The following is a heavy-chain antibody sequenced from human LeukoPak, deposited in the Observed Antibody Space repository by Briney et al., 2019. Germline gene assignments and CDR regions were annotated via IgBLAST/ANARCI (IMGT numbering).Heavy chain of an antibody. J-gene: IGHJ4*02. V-gene: IGHV3-23*01. CDR2: ISGSGGAT. CDR1: GFTFSSYG. CDR3: AKVRARSFGSGSYISSPDY. Sequence: GGSLRLSCAASGFTFSSYGMSWVRQAPGKGLEWVSGISGSGGATYYADSVKGRFTISRDNSKNTLYLQMNSLRAEDTAVYYCAKVRARSFGSGSYISSPDYWGQGTLVTVSS. D-gene: IGHD3-10*01.